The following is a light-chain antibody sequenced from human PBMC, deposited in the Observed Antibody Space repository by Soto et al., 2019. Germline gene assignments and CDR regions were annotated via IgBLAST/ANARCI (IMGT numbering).Light chain of an antibody. CDR1: QSVSSY. CDR3: QQRSTWPTIT. J-gene: IGKJ4*01. CDR2: DAS. Sequence: EIVLTQSPATLSLSSGERATLSCRASQSVSSYLAWYQQKPGQPPRLLIYDASNRATGIPARFSGSGSGTDFTLTISSLEPEDFALYYCQQRSTWPTITFGGGTKVDIK. V-gene: IGKV3-11*01.